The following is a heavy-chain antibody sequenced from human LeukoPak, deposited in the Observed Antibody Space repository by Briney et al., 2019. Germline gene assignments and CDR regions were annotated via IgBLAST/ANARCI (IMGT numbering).Heavy chain of an antibody. CDR3: ARQHSSSWSDWFDP. Sequence: SETLSLTCTVSGGSISSSSYYWGWIRQPPGKGLEWIGSIYYSGSTYYNPSLKSRVTISVDTSKNQFSLKLNSVTAADTAVYYCARQHSSSWSDWFDPWGQGTLVTVSS. CDR1: GGSISSSSYY. V-gene: IGHV4-39*01. D-gene: IGHD6-13*01. J-gene: IGHJ5*02. CDR2: IYYSGST.